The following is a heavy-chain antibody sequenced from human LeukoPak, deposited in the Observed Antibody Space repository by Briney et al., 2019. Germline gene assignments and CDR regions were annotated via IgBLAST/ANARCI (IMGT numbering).Heavy chain of an antibody. J-gene: IGHJ6*02. D-gene: IGHD2-15*01. CDR2: INPNSGGT. CDR1: GYTFTGYY. V-gene: IGHV1-2*02. CDR3: ARDPSYCSGGSCYSPDYYYGMDV. Sequence: ASVTVSCKASGYTFTGYYMHWVRQAPGQGLVWMGWINPNSGGTNYAQKFQGRVTMTRDTSISTAYMELSRLRSDDTAVYYCARDPSYCSGGSCYSPDYYYGMDVWGQGTTVTVSS.